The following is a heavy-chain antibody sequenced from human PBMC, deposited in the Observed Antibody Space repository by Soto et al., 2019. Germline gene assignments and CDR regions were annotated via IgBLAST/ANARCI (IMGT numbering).Heavy chain of an antibody. CDR3: ASPSRFYYYYGMDV. J-gene: IGHJ6*02. D-gene: IGHD2-2*01. V-gene: IGHV4-34*01. CDR1: CGSFIGYY. Sequence: PSETLSLTCAFYCGSFIGYYWSWIRQPPGKGLEWIGEINHSGSTNYNPSLKSRVTISVDTSKNQFSLKLISVTAADTAVYYCASPSRFYYYYGMDVWGQGTTVTVSS. CDR2: INHSGST.